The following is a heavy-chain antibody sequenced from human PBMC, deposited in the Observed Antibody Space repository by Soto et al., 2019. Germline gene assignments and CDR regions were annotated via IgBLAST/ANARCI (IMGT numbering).Heavy chain of an antibody. CDR2: ISNSDDTT. CDR1: GFAFSRHA. Sequence: GGSLRLSCATSGFAFSRHAMSWVRQTPGRGLEWLSPISNSDDTTYYAASVKGRFTISRDMSKSTLFLQMSSLRAEDTAVYYCAKGYADSDSWGQGTQVTVSS. D-gene: IGHD5-18*01. V-gene: IGHV3-23*01. CDR3: AKGYADSDS. J-gene: IGHJ4*02.